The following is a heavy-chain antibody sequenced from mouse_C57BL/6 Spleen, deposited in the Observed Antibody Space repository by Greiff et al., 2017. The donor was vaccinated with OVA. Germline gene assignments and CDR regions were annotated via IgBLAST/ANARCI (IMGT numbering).Heavy chain of an antibody. CDR1: GSTFRSYA. Sequence: EVKLQESGGGLVKPGGSLKVSCAASGSTFRSYAMSWIRQTPEKRLEWVATISDGGTYTYYPDNVKGRFTISRDNAKNNLFLQMSHLKSEDTAMYYCARGVTTGTMDYWGQGTSVTVSS. CDR2: ISDGGTYT. V-gene: IGHV5-4*03. CDR3: ARGVTTGTMDY. J-gene: IGHJ4*01. D-gene: IGHD2-1*01.